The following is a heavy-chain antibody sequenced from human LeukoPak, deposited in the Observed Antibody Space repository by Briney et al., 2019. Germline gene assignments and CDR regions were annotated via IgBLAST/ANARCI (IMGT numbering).Heavy chain of an antibody. D-gene: IGHD1-1*01. V-gene: IGHV3-7*01. CDR1: GFTFSSYW. CDR2: IKQNGSEK. CDR3: AKDREVGTTRGPLNY. Sequence: GGSLRLSCAASGFTFSSYWMSWLRQAPGKGLEWVANIKQNGSEKYYVDTVKSRFTISRDNAKNSLYLQMNSLRAEDTAVYYCAKDREVGTTRGPLNYWGQGTLVTVSS. J-gene: IGHJ4*02.